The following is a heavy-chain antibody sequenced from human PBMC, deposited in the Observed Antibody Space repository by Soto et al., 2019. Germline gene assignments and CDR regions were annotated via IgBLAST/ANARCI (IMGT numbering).Heavy chain of an antibody. CDR3: AHPRGYGVFDAYDI. V-gene: IGHV3-23*01. CDR1: GFTFSTYA. D-gene: IGHD4-17*01. Sequence: PGGSLRLSCEASGFTFSTYAMSWVRQAPGRGLEWVSAISGSGGTTYYADSVQGRFTISRDNSVNTLFLQMNSLRIEDTAVYYCAHPRGYGVFDAYDIWGQGTMVTVSS. CDR2: ISGSGGTT. J-gene: IGHJ3*02.